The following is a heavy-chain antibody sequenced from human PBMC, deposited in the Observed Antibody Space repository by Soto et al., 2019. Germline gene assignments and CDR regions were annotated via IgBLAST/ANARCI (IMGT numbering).Heavy chain of an antibody. J-gene: IGHJ5*02. D-gene: IGHD2-2*01. CDR1: GYTFSSHG. Sequence: QVQLVQSGAEVKKPGTSVKVSCTASGYTFSSHGISWVRQAPGQGLQWIGWVSGDNANTNYAQSLQGRVTMTTDKSTNTGHMGLRSLRTDDTGVYYCARDLGYCRSGCWQREWFDPWGQGTLVSVAS. CDR2: VSGDNANT. V-gene: IGHV1-18*01. CDR3: ARDLGYCRSGCWQREWFDP.